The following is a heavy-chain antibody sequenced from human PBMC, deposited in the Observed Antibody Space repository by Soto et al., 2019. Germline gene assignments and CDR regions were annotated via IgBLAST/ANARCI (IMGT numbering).Heavy chain of an antibody. V-gene: IGHV3-9*01. Sequence: EVQLVESGGGLVQPGRSLRLSCAASGFTFDDYAMHWVRQAPGKGLEWVSGISWNSGSIGYADSVNGRFTISRDNAKNSLYLQMNSLRAEDTALYYCAKGHGYGDYSPFDYWGQGTLVTVSS. D-gene: IGHD4-17*01. CDR3: AKGHGYGDYSPFDY. CDR2: ISWNSGSI. CDR1: GFTFDDYA. J-gene: IGHJ4*02.